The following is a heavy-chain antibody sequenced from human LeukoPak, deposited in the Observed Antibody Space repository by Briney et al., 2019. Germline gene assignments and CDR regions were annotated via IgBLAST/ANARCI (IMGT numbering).Heavy chain of an antibody. Sequence: SETLSLTCTVSSGSISTSNYYWGWVRQPPGKALEWIGSIYYSGSTYYNPSLKSRVTISVDTSKNQFSLKLSSVTAADTAVYYCASFRWYYDSSGYYPDYWGQGTLVTVSS. CDR1: SGSISTSNYY. J-gene: IGHJ4*02. CDR2: IYYSGST. D-gene: IGHD3-22*01. CDR3: ASFRWYYDSSGYYPDY. V-gene: IGHV4-39*07.